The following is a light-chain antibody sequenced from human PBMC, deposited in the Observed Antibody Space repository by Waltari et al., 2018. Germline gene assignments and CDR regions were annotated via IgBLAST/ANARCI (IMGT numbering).Light chain of an antibody. CDR2: DAS. CDR1: QDISNY. Sequence: DIQMTQSPSSLSAFVGDRVIMTCQASQDISNYLNWYQQKPGKAPKLLIRDASNLETGVPSRFSGSQSQTDFTLTISSLQPEDVGTYYCQRYDNLPIFAFGPGTKVEIK. CDR3: QRYDNLPIFA. V-gene: IGKV1-33*01. J-gene: IGKJ3*01.